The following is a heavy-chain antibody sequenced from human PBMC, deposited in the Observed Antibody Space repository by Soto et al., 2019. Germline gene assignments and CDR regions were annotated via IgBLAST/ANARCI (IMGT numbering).Heavy chain of an antibody. CDR2: IDWDDDK. V-gene: IGHV2-70*12. Sequence: SGPTLVNPTQTLTLTCTFSGFSLSTSGMCVSWIRQPPGKALEWLALIDWDDDKYYSTSLKTRLTITKDTSKNLVVLMMTNMDPVDSATYYCAHRMGKYGSWNGGYFDYWGQGILVTVSS. J-gene: IGHJ4*02. CDR1: GFSLSTSGMC. D-gene: IGHD3-3*01. CDR3: AHRMGKYGSWNGGYFDY.